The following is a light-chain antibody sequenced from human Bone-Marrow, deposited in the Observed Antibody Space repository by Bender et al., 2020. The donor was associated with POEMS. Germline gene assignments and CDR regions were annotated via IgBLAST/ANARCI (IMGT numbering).Light chain of an antibody. CDR3: GSYTSSGGWV. CDR2: EGS. J-gene: IGLJ3*02. V-gene: IGLV2-14*02. Sequence: QSALTQPASVSGSPGQSITISCTGASINVGIYNLVSWYQHQPGKAPKLLIYEGSKRPSGISTRFSGSKSDNTASLTISGLQAEDESVYYCGSYTSSGGWVFGGGTKLTVL. CDR1: SINVGIYNL.